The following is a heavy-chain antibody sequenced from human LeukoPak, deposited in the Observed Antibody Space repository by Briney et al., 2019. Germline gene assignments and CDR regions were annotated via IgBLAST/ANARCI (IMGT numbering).Heavy chain of an antibody. Sequence: SETLSLTCTVSGGSISSYYWSWIRQPPGKGLEWIGYIYCSGSTNYNPSLKSRVTISVDTSKNQFSLKLSSVTAADTAVYYCARRTYYYDSSGPIDAFDIWGQGTMVTVSS. D-gene: IGHD3-22*01. V-gene: IGHV4-59*08. CDR1: GGSISSYY. J-gene: IGHJ3*02. CDR3: ARRTYYYDSSGPIDAFDI. CDR2: IYCSGST.